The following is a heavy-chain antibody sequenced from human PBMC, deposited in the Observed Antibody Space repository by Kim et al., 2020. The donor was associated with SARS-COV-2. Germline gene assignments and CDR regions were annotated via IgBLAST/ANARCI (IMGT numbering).Heavy chain of an antibody. J-gene: IGHJ4*02. CDR2: ISAYNGNT. Sequence: ASVKVSCKASGYTFTSYGISWVRQAPGQGLEWMGWISAYNGNTNYAQKLQGRVTMTTDTSTSTAYMELRSLRSDDTAVYYCAGGVRGSGSYYPFDYWGQGTLVTVSS. CDR1: GYTFTSYG. D-gene: IGHD3-10*01. CDR3: AGGVRGSGSYYPFDY. V-gene: IGHV1-18*04.